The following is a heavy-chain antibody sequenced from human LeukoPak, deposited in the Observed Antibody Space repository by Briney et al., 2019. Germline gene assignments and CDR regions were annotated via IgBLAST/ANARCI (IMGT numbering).Heavy chain of an antibody. V-gene: IGHV3-30*02. CDR2: IRYDGSNK. Sequence: GGSLRLSCAASGFTFSSYGMHWVRQAPGKGLEWVAFIRYDGSNKYYADSVKGRFTISRDNSKNTLYLQMNSLRAEDTAVYYCARSRSVSNYKGMDVWGQGTTVTVSS. D-gene: IGHD5/OR15-5a*01. CDR1: GFTFSSYG. J-gene: IGHJ6*02. CDR3: ARSRSVSNYKGMDV.